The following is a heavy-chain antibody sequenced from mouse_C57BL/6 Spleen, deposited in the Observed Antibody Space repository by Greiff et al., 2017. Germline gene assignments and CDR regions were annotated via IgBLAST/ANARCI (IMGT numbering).Heavy chain of an antibody. Sequence: KQPGAELVKPGASVKMSCKASGYTFTSYWITWVKQRPGQGLEWIGDIYPGSGSTTYNEKFKSKATLTVDTSSSTAYMQLSSLTSEDSAVYYCARLSYDYAMDYWGQGTSVTVSS. CDR3: ARLSYDYAMDY. J-gene: IGHJ4*01. D-gene: IGHD1-1*01. V-gene: IGHV1-55*01. CDR1: GYTFTSYW. CDR2: IYPGSGST.